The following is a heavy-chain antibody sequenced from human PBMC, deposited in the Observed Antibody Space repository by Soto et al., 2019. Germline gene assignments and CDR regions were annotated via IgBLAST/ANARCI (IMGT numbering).Heavy chain of an antibody. Sequence: RASVKVSCKASGYTFTDYYFHWVRQAPGQGLEWMGWVNPNSDGTNYAQKFQGRVTMTRDTSISTVYMELSRLRSDDTAVYYCARVPSNSAFDYWGQGTLAPVAS. CDR2: VNPNSDGT. D-gene: IGHD6-6*01. V-gene: IGHV1-2*02. J-gene: IGHJ4*02. CDR3: ARVPSNSAFDY. CDR1: GYTFTDYY.